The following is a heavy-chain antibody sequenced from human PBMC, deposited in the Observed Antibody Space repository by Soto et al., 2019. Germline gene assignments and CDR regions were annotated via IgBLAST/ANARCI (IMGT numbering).Heavy chain of an antibody. CDR3: ARFQYTVVTPFDL. V-gene: IGHV4-31*03. D-gene: IGHD2-21*02. CDR1: GGSISSGGYY. J-gene: IGHJ3*01. CDR2: IYYSGST. Sequence: SETLSLTCTVSGGSISSGGYYWSWIRQHPGKGLEWIGNIYYSGSTYYNPSLKSRVTISVDTSKNQFSLRLTSVTAADTAMYYCARFQYTVVTPFDLWGQGTMVTVSS.